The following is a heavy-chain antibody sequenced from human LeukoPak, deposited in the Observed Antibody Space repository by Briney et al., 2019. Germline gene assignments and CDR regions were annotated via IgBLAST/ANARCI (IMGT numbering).Heavy chain of an antibody. Sequence: GGSLRLSCAASGFTLSSYAMSWVRQAPGKGLEWVSIISGSGDTTYYAGAVKGRFTISRDNSKNTLYLQMNSLRAEDTAVYYCAKGGPTGNLRSIGRDFWGQGTLVTVSS. CDR2: ISGSGDTT. V-gene: IGHV3-23*01. CDR1: GFTLSSYA. CDR3: AKGGPTGNLRSIGRDF. D-gene: IGHD5/OR15-5a*01. J-gene: IGHJ4*02.